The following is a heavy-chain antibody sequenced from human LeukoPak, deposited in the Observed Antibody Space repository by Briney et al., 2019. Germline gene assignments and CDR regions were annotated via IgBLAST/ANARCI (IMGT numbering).Heavy chain of an antibody. J-gene: IGHJ4*02. V-gene: IGHV3-30-3*01. CDR2: ISFDGSNK. D-gene: IGHD3-3*01. Sequence: GGSLRLSCAASGFTLSSYAMHWVRQAPGKGLEWVAVISFDGSNKYYADSVKGRFTISRDNSKNTLYLQMNSLRAEDTAVYYCAPPWGGPFDYWGQGTLVTVSS. CDR1: GFTLSSYA. CDR3: APPWGGPFDY.